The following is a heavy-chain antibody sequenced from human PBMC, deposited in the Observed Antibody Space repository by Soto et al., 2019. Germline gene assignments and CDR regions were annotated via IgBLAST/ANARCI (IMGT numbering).Heavy chain of an antibody. CDR2: IYYNGNT. CDR1: GFSITSGAYY. CDR3: ARARLRAVYAFDF. V-gene: IGHV4-31*03. J-gene: IGHJ3*01. Sequence: SETLSLPCILSGFSITSGAYYWTWVRQHPGKGLEWIGYIYYNGNTYFSPSLKSRLTISIDTSKNQFSLKLSSVTAADTAMYYCARARLRAVYAFDFWGQGTMVT. D-gene: IGHD4-17*01.